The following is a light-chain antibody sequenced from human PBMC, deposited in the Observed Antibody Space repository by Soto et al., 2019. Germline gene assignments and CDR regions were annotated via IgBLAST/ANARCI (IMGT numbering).Light chain of an antibody. CDR3: QAWDSSTGV. V-gene: IGLV3-1*01. Sequence: SYELTQPPSVSVSPGQTASITCSGDKLGDKYVCWYQQKPGQSPVLVIYQDTKRPSGIPERLSGSNSGNTATLTISGTQAMDEADYYCQAWDSSTGVFGGGTKLTVL. J-gene: IGLJ2*01. CDR2: QDT. CDR1: KLGDKY.